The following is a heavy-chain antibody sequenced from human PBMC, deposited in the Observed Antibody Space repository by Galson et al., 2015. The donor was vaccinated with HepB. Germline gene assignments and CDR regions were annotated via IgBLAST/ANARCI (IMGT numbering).Heavy chain of an antibody. D-gene: IGHD3-10*01. J-gene: IGHJ2*01. V-gene: IGHV3-48*02. Sequence: SLRLSCAASGFTFGSTAMTWVRQAPGKGLESVSYISSPGTTMYSADSAKGRVTISRDNAQNSLDLQMNSLRDEDTAVYYCARVYFGSGSSSAYWYFDLWGRGALVTVSS. CDR3: ARVYFGSGSSSAYWYFDL. CDR1: GFTFGSTA. CDR2: ISSPGTTM.